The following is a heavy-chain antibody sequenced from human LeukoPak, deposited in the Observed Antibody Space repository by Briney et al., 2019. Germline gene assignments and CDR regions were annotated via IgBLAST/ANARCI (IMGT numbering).Heavy chain of an antibody. Sequence: PGGSLRLSCAASGFTFSSYAMSWVRQAPGKGLEWVSAISGSGGSTYYADSVKGRFTISRDNSKNTLYLQMNSLRAEDTAVYYGAKRGRASSGWYGIDYWGQGTLVTVSS. CDR1: GFTFSSYA. J-gene: IGHJ4*02. D-gene: IGHD6-19*01. CDR3: AKRGRASSGWYGIDY. V-gene: IGHV3-23*01. CDR2: ISGSGGST.